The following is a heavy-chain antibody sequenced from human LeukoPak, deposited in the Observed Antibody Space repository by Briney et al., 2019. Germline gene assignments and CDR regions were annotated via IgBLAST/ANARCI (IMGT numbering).Heavy chain of an antibody. D-gene: IGHD6-19*01. CDR2: ISSSSSYI. J-gene: IGHJ4*02. CDR3: AKGWLSQEYFDY. CDR1: GFTFSSYS. V-gene: IGHV3-21*04. Sequence: GGSLRLSCAASGFTFSSYSMNWVRQAPGKGLEWVSSISSSSSYIYYADSVKGRFTISRDNAKNSLYLQMNSLRAEDTAVYYCAKGWLSQEYFDYWGQGTLVTVSS.